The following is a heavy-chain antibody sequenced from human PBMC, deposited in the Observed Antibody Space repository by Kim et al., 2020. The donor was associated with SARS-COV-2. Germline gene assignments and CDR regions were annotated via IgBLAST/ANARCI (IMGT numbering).Heavy chain of an antibody. V-gene: IGHV4-34*01. CDR1: GGSFSGYY. D-gene: IGHD2-8*02. CDR3: ARCRGPIVLVVWGHPVDYYFDY. J-gene: IGHJ4*02. CDR2: INHSGST. Sequence: SETLSHTCAVYGGSFSGYYWSWIRQPPGKGLEWIGEINHSGSTNYNPSLKSRVTISVDTSKNQFSLKLSSVTAADMAVYYCARCRGPIVLVVWGHPVDYYFDYWGQGTLVTVSS.